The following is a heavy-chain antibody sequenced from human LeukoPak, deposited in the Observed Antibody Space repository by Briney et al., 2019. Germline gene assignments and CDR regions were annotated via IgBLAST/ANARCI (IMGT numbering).Heavy chain of an antibody. D-gene: IGHD2-15*01. CDR1: GFTFSSYE. V-gene: IGHV3-48*03. Sequence: GGSLRLSCAASGFTFSSYEMNWVRQAPGKDLQWVSYISSSGSTIYYADSVRGRFTISRDNAKSSLFLQMISLRAEDTAVYYCARALRAQDCSGGSCYTRDYYYYMDVWGKGTRSPSP. J-gene: IGHJ6*03. CDR2: ISSSGSTI. CDR3: ARALRAQDCSGGSCYTRDYYYYMDV.